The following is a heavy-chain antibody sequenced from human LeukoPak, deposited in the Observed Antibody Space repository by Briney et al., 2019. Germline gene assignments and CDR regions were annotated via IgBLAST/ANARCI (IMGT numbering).Heavy chain of an antibody. CDR3: ARGRHYYESSDYYYEGDAFEV. J-gene: IGHJ3*01. Sequence: ASVKVSCKASGDTFSSYYMHWVRQAPGQGLEWMGIINPSGGSITYAQMFQGRVTMTGDMSTSTVYMELSSLRSEDTSVYYCARGRHYYESSDYYYEGDAFEVWGQGTMVTVSS. D-gene: IGHD3-22*01. CDR1: GDTFSSYY. CDR2: INPSGGSI. V-gene: IGHV1-46*01.